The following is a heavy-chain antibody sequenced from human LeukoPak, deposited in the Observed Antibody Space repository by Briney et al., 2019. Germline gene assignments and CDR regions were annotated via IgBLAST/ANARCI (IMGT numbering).Heavy chain of an antibody. J-gene: IGHJ5*02. V-gene: IGHV1-69*02. D-gene: IGHD6-13*01. Sequence: SVKVSCKASGGTFSSYTISWVRQAPGQGLEWMGRIIPILGIANYAQKFQGRVTITADESTSTAYMELSSLRSEDTAVYYCARVGLAAAGPQDYNWFDPWGQGTLVTVSS. CDR2: IIPILGIA. CDR1: GGTFSSYT. CDR3: ARVGLAAAGPQDYNWFDP.